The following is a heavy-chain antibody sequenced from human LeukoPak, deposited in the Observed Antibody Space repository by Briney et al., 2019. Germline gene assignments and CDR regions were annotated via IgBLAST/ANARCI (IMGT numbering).Heavy chain of an antibody. V-gene: IGHV4-30-4*01. J-gene: IGHJ5*02. Sequence: SQTLSLTCTVSGGSTSSGDYYWSWIRQPPGKGLEWIGYIYYSGSTYYNPSLKSRVTISVDTSKNQFSLKLSSVTAADTAVYYCASASIRGWFDPWGQGTLVTVSS. D-gene: IGHD2-2*01. CDR2: IYYSGST. CDR1: GGSTSSGDYY. CDR3: ASASIRGWFDP.